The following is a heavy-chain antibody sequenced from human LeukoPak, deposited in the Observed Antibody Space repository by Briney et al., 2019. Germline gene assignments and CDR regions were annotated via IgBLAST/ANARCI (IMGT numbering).Heavy chain of an antibody. CDR3: ARHPFSNPFDF. D-gene: IGHD2/OR15-2a*01. CDR1: GASITSSY. CDR2: VYHTGNT. J-gene: IGHJ4*02. V-gene: IGHV4-59*08. Sequence: PSETLSLTCTVSGASITSSYWSWIRQPPGKGLEWIGYVYHTGNTGYNPSLRSRVTISLDTSKSHFTLSLSSATAADTAVYFCARHPFSNPFDFWGRGTLVTVSS.